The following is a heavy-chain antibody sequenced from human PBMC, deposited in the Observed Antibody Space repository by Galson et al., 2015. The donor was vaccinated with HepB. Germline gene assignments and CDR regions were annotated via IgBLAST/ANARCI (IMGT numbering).Heavy chain of an antibody. D-gene: IGHD6-13*01. V-gene: IGHV3-15*01. Sequence: SLRLSCAASGIIFTNAWMSWVRQAPGKGLEWVGRIKRKTDGETTDYAAPVKGRFTISRDDSKNTLYLQMNSLKTEDTAVYYCTTGRWSSWYIVNYWGQGTTVTVSS. CDR3: TTGRWSSWYIVNY. J-gene: IGHJ6*02. CDR2: IKRKTDGETT. CDR1: GIIFTNAW.